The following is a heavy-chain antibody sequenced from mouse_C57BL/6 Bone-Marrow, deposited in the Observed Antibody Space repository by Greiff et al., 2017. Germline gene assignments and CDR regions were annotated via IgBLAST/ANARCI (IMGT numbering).Heavy chain of an antibody. J-gene: IGHJ4*01. CDR1: GYTFTDYY. Sequence: VQLQQPGPVLVKPGASVKMSCKASGYTFTDYYMNWVKQSHGKSLEWIGVINPYYGGTSYNQKFKGTATLTVDTSSSTAYMELNSLTSEDSAVYYCARGGMGYAMDYWGQGTSVTVSS. V-gene: IGHV1-19*01. CDR3: ARGGMGYAMDY. CDR2: INPYYGGT.